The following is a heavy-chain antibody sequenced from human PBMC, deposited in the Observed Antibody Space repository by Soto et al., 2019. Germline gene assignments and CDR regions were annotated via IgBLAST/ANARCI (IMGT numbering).Heavy chain of an antibody. Sequence: GGSLRLSCAASGFTFSSYAMSWVRQAPGKGLEWVSAISGSGGSTYYADSVKGRFTISRDNSKNTLYLQMNSLRAEDTAVYYCAYYYRYDSSGSYGMDVWGQGTTVTVSS. J-gene: IGHJ6*02. CDR1: GFTFSSYA. V-gene: IGHV3-23*01. D-gene: IGHD3-22*01. CDR3: AYYYRYDSSGSYGMDV. CDR2: ISGSGGST.